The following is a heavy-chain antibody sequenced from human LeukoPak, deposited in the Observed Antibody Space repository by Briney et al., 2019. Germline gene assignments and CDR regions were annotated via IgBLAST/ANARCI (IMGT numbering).Heavy chain of an antibody. CDR2: IYSGGST. V-gene: IGHV3-66*02. J-gene: IGHJ6*03. CDR1: GFTVSSNY. CDR3: ARDAKAVTTDYYYYMDV. D-gene: IGHD4-11*01. Sequence: GGSLRLSCAAYGFTVSSNYMSWVRQAPGKGLEWVSVIYSGGSTYYADSVKGRFTISRDNSKNTLYLQMNSLRAEDTAVYYCARDAKAVTTDYYYYMDVWGKGTTVTVSS.